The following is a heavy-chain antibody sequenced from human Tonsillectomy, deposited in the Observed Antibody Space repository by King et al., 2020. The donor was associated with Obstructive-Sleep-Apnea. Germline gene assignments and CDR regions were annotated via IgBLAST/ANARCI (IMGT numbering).Heavy chain of an antibody. CDR3: ARARTTVTRSYWYFDL. CDR1: GGSIRSGDYY. D-gene: IGHD4-17*01. CDR2: IYYSGST. J-gene: IGHJ2*01. V-gene: IGHV4-30-4*01. Sequence: LQLQESGPGLVKPSETLSLTCTVSGGSIRSGDYYWSWIRQPPGKGLEWIGFIYYSGSTYYNPSLKSRVTISVDTSKNQFSLKLSSVTAADTAMYYCARARTTVTRSYWYFDLWGRGTLVSVSS.